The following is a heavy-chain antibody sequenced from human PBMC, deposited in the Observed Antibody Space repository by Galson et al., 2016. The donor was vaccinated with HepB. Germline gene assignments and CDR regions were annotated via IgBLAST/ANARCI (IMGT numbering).Heavy chain of an antibody. D-gene: IGHD6-13*01. Sequence: LRLSCAASGFTFNDYYMSWIRQAPGKGLEWVSYISSSSSYTNYADSVKGRFTISRDNAKNSLYLQMKSLRAEDTAVYYCARVPAEHYYYYYYMDVWGKGTTVTVSS. V-gene: IGHV3-11*06. CDR2: ISSSSSYT. CDR1: GFTFNDYY. CDR3: ARVPAEHYYYYYYMDV. J-gene: IGHJ6*03.